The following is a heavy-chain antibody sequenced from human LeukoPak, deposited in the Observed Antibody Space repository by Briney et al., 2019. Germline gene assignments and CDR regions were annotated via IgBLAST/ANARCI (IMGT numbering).Heavy chain of an antibody. D-gene: IGHD3-22*01. CDR1: GYTFTSDY. J-gene: IGHJ4*02. V-gene: IGHV1-2*02. Sequence: ASVKVSCKASGYTFTSDYMNWVRQAPGQGLEGMGWINPNSGGTNYAQKFQGRVTMTRDTSISTAYMELSRLRSDDTAVYYCARDSGGTTYYYDSSGKIDYWGQGTLVTVSS. CDR3: ARDSGGTTYYYDSSGKIDY. CDR2: INPNSGGT.